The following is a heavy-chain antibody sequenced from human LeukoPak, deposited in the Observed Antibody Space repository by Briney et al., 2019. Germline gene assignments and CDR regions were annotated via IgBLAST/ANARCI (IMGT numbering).Heavy chain of an antibody. Sequence: ASVKVSCKVSGYTLTELSMHWVRQAPGKGLEWMGGFDPEDGETIYAQKFQGRVTMTTDTSTSTAYMELRSLRSDDTAVYYCARSAGYGDYWFYWGQGTLVTVSS. D-gene: IGHD4-17*01. CDR2: FDPEDGET. V-gene: IGHV1-24*01. J-gene: IGHJ4*02. CDR1: GYTLTELS. CDR3: ARSAGYGDYWFY.